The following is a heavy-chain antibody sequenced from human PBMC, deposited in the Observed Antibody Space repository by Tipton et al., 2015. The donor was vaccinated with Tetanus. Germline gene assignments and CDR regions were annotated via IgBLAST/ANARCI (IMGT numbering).Heavy chain of an antibody. D-gene: IGHD1-14*01. CDR3: TKDVTPGGTDF. Sequence: SLRLSCAASGFTFSSYWMSWVRQAPGKGLEWVANIRQGGSEKHYVDSVKGRFTISRDNAKSSLYLQMNSLRPEDTAFYYCTKDVTPGGTDFWGQGTLVTVSS. CDR1: GFTFSSYW. CDR2: IRQGGSEK. V-gene: IGHV3-7*03. J-gene: IGHJ4*02.